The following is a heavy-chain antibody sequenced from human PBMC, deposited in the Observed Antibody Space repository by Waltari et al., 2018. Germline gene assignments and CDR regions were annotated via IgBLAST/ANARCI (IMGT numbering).Heavy chain of an antibody. CDR3: ARGSSMVRERGRYFDL. V-gene: IGHV5-51*03. CDR1: GYSFTSYW. Sequence: EVQLVQSGAEVKKPGESLKSSCQGSGYSFTSYWIGWERQMPGKGLEWMGISYPGDSDTRYSPSFQGQVTISADKSISTAYLQWSSLKASDTAMYYCARGSSMVRERGRYFDLWGRGTLVTVSS. CDR2: SYPGDSDT. D-gene: IGHD3-10*01. J-gene: IGHJ2*01.